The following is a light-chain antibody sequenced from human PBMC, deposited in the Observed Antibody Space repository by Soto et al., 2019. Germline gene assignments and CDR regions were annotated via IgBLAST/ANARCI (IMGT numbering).Light chain of an antibody. J-gene: IGKJ1*01. CDR2: DAS. V-gene: IGKV1-5*01. CDR1: QNINKW. Sequence: DIQMTQSPSTLSASVGDRVTITCRASQNINKWLAWYQQKPGKAPKVLIWDASTLESGVPSRFSGSGSGTEFTLNISSLQPDDFATYYCQQYPGYLTWTFGQGTRVEIK. CDR3: QQYPGYLTWT.